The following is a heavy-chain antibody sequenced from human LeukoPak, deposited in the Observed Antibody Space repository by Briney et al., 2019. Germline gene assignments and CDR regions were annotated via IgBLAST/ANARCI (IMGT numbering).Heavy chain of an antibody. V-gene: IGHV3-48*03. CDR1: GFTFSRYE. CDR2: ISSSGSTI. CDR3: ARAYSSSWYYFQH. D-gene: IGHD6-13*01. Sequence: GGSLRLSCAVSGFTFSRYEMNWVRQAPGKGLEWVSYISSSGSTIYYADSVKGRFTISRDNAKNSLYLQMNSLRAEDTAVYYCARAYSSSWYYFQHWGQGTLVTVSS. J-gene: IGHJ1*01.